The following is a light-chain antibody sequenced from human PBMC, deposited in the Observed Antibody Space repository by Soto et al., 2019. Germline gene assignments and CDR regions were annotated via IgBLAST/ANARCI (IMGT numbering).Light chain of an antibody. V-gene: IGKV1-5*03. CDR2: KAS. J-gene: IGKJ1*01. CDR1: QSISSW. Sequence: DIQMTHSPSTLSASVGDRVTITCRASQSISSWLAWYQQKTGKAPNLLIYKASHLENGVPSRFSGSGSGTEVTLTISSLQPGDFATYYCQHYNTYPWTFGQGTKVDI. CDR3: QHYNTYPWT.